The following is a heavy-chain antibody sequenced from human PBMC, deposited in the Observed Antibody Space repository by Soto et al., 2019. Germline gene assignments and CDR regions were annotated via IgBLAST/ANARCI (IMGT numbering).Heavy chain of an antibody. J-gene: IGHJ4*02. CDR3: AHLTTGGFYFDY. CDR1: GFSLRNSGVG. V-gene: IGHV2-5*02. Sequence: QITLKESGPTLVKPTQTLTLTCTFSGFSLRNSGVGVGWIRQPPGKALEWLALIYWDDDKRYSPSLKSRLTITKDTPKNQVVLTMTIMDPVDTATYYCAHLTTGGFYFDYWGQGTLVTVSS. D-gene: IGHD4-17*01. CDR2: IYWDDDK.